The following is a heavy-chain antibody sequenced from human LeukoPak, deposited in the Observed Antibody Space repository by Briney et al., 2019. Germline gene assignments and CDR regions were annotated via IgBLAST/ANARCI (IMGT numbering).Heavy chain of an antibody. Sequence: SVKVSCKASGGTFSSYAISWVRQAPGQGLEWMGRIIPIFGTANYAQKFQGRVTITTDESTSTAYMELSSLRSEDTAVYYCARGGGYSYGPYPYYYYCYMDVWGKGTTVTVSS. CDR3: ARGGGYSYGPYPYYYYCYMDV. J-gene: IGHJ6*03. V-gene: IGHV1-69*05. CDR1: GGTFSSYA. D-gene: IGHD5-18*01. CDR2: IIPIFGTA.